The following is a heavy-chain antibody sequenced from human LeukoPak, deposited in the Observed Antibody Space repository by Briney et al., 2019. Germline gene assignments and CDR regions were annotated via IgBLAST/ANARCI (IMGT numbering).Heavy chain of an antibody. Sequence: GESLKISCQGSGYNFTNYWVAWVRQMPGKGLEWIGIIYPGESDSRYSPSFQGQVTISADKSISTAYLQWSSLKASDTAMYYCARRDGHVDDYWGQGALVTVSS. D-gene: IGHD5-24*01. CDR2: IYPGESDS. V-gene: IGHV5-51*01. J-gene: IGHJ4*02. CDR3: ARRDGHVDDY. CDR1: GYNFTNYW.